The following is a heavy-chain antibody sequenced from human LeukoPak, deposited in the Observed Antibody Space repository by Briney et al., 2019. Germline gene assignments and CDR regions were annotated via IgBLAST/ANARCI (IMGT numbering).Heavy chain of an antibody. V-gene: IGHV4-59*08. CDR2: VHDSGST. CDR3: ARSGTGAAYYYYYYYMDV. D-gene: IGHD7-27*01. CDR1: GGSINSNY. J-gene: IGHJ6*03. Sequence: SETLSLTCSVSGGSINSNYWNWIRQSPGKGLEWIGYVHDSGSTNYNPSLKSRVTISLDTSKNQFSLKLSSVTAADTAVYYCARSGTGAAYYYYYYYMDVWGRGTTVTVSS.